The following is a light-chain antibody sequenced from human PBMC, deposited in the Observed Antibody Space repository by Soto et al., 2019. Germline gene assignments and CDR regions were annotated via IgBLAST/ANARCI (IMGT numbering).Light chain of an antibody. CDR3: SSYTGSSTLMV. CDR1: SSDVGGYNY. J-gene: IGLJ2*01. V-gene: IGLV2-14*01. CDR2: DVS. Sequence: QSVLTQPASVSGSPGQSITISCTGTSSDVGGYNYVSWYQQHPGKAPKLMIYDVSNRPSGVSNRFSGSQSGNTASLTISGLQAEDGADYYCSSYTGSSTLMVFGGGTKVTVL.